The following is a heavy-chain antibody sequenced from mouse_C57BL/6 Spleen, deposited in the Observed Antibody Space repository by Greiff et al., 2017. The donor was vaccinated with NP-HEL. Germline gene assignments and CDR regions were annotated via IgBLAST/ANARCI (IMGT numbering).Heavy chain of an antibody. D-gene: IGHD4-1*01. J-gene: IGHJ4*01. V-gene: IGHV2-5*01. CDR1: GFSLTSYG. CDR2: IWRGGST. Sequence: QVQLQQSGPGLVQPSQSLSITCTVSGFSLTSYGVHWVRQSPGKGLEWLGVIWRGGSTDYNVAFMSRLSITKDNSKSQVFFKMNSLQADDTAIYYCAKKKGNWAYAMDYWGQGTSVTVSS. CDR3: AKKKGNWAYAMDY.